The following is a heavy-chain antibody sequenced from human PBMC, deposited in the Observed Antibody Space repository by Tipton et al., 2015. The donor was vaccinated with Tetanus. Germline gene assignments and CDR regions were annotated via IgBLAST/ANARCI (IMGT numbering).Heavy chain of an antibody. J-gene: IGHJ5*02. CDR2: IYSSGST. CDR3: ARDHRLSAAYAGWVGP. CDR1: GGSINPYY. Sequence: TLSLTCSVSGGSINPYYWSWIRQPPGKGLEWIGNIYSSGSTYYNPSLKSRVTISVDTSRNQFSLRLKSVTPADTAMYYCARDHRLSAAYAGWVGPWGQGSLVTVSS. D-gene: IGHD2-8*01. V-gene: IGHV4-59*01.